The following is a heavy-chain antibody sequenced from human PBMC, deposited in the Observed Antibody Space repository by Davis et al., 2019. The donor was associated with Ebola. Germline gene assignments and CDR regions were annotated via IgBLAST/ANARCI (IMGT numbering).Heavy chain of an antibody. CDR1: GCSISSSSYY. Sequence: SETLSLTCTVSGCSISSSSYYWGWIRQSPGKGLEWIGSIYYSGSTYYNPSLKSRVTISVDTSKNQFSLKLSSVTAADTAVYYCASIYDSSGYFDYWGQGTLVTVSS. V-gene: IGHV4-39*01. CDR2: IYYSGST. D-gene: IGHD3-22*01. CDR3: ASIYDSSGYFDY. J-gene: IGHJ4*02.